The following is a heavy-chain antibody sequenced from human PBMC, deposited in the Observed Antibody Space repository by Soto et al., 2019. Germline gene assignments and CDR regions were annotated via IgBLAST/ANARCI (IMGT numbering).Heavy chain of an antibody. V-gene: IGHV4-4*08. D-gene: IGHD3-10*01. CDR3: ASSAGLPGDLFYYNGMDV. J-gene: IGHJ6*02. CDR2: VYTSDYT. Sequence: PSETLSLTCSVSGASIRSYYWHWIRQPPGKGLEWIGYVYTSDYTRYSSSLKSRVTISVDTSKSQFYLRLNSVTAADTAVYYCASSAGLPGDLFYYNGMDVWGQGTTVTVSS. CDR1: GASIRSYY.